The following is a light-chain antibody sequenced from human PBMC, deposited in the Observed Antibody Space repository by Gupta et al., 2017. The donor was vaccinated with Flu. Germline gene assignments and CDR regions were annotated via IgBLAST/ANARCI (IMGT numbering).Light chain of an antibody. CDR2: FNN. CDR1: NSNIGSNP. J-gene: IGLJ1*01. V-gene: IGLV1-44*01. Sequence: SVLTQPPSASGNPGQRVTISCSGSNSNIGSNPVNWYQQLPGTAPELLIYFNNLRPSGVPDRFSASKSGTSASLAISGLQSEDEADYYCASWDDNLNGYVFGTGTRVTVL. CDR3: ASWDDNLNGYV.